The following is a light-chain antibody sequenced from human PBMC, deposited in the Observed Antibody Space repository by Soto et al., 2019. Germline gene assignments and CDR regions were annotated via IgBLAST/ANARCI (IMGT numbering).Light chain of an antibody. CDR2: ANS. CDR1: SSNTGVGYD. CDR3: QSYDNSPTTEG. Sequence: CLLTQPLSVPGAPAQWVTISCTWSSSNTGVGYDVHWYQQLPGTAPKLLIYANSRRPAGVPDRFSGSKSGTSASLAITGLQAEDEADYYCQSYDNSPTTEGFGTGTKVTVL. V-gene: IGLV1-40*01. J-gene: IGLJ1*01.